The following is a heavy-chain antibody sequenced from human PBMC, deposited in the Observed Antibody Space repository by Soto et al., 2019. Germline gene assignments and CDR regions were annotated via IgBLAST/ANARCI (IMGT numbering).Heavy chain of an antibody. J-gene: IGHJ4*02. Sequence: GGSLSLSCAASGFTFRDYYMSWIRQAPGKGLEWVSYISSTGSYAKYADSEKGRFTISRDNAKNSLYLQMNSLRAEDTAVYYCARDSSITPRPLDYWGQGTPVTVSS. V-gene: IGHV3-11*06. CDR3: ARDSSITPRPLDY. D-gene: IGHD6-6*01. CDR1: GFTFRDYY. CDR2: ISSTGSYA.